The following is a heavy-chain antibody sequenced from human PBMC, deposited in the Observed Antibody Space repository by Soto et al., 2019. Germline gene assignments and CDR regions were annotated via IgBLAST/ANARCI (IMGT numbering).Heavy chain of an antibody. CDR3: AREITVADHFDY. Sequence: SETLSLTCAVYGGSFSGYYWSWIRQPPGKGLEWIGEINHSGSTNYNPSLKSRVTISVDTSKNQFSLKLSSVTAADTAVYYCAREITVADHFDYWGQGTLVAVSA. V-gene: IGHV4-34*01. CDR1: GGSFSGYY. J-gene: IGHJ4*02. D-gene: IGHD6-19*01. CDR2: INHSGST.